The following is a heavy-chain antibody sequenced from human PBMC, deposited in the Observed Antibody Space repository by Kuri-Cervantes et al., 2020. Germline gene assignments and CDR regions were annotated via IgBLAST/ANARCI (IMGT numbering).Heavy chain of an antibody. Sequence: GGSLRLSCAASRFSFDEYAMHWVRQGPGKGLEWVSSITWNGGSTAYADSVKGRFTVSRDNAKNSLYLQMNSLRAEDTAVYYCARRSSIRRSYYSPSLPHGYFQHWGQGTLVT. CDR3: ARRSSIRRSYYSPSLPHGYFQH. D-gene: IGHD3-22*01. CDR2: ITWNGGST. V-gene: IGHV3-9*01. CDR1: RFSFDEYA. J-gene: IGHJ1*01.